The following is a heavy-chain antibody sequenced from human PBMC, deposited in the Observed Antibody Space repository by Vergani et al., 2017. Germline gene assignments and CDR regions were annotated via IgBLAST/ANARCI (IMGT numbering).Heavy chain of an antibody. CDR3: ARFSDSSSWYKMDAFDI. V-gene: IGHV4-4*07. Sequence: QVQLQESGPGLVKPSETLSLTCTVSGGSISSYYWSWIRQPAGKGLEWIGRIYTSGSTTYNPSLKSRVTMSVDTSKNQFSLKLSSVTAADTAVYYCARFSDSSSWYKMDAFDIWGQGTMVTVSS. D-gene: IGHD6-13*01. CDR2: IYTSGST. J-gene: IGHJ3*02. CDR1: GGSISSYY.